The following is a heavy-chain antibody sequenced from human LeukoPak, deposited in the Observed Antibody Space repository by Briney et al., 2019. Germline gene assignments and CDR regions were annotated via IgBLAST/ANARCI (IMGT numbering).Heavy chain of an antibody. J-gene: IGHJ3*02. CDR1: GFTFSSYG. Sequence: QPGRSLRLSCAASGFTFSSYGMHWVRQAPGKGLEWVAVISYDGSNKYYADSVKGRFTISRDNSKNTLYLQMNSLRAEDTAVYYCAKDQGRGSYGSTDAFDIWGQGTMVTVSS. CDR2: ISYDGSNK. D-gene: IGHD5-18*01. CDR3: AKDQGRGSYGSTDAFDI. V-gene: IGHV3-30*18.